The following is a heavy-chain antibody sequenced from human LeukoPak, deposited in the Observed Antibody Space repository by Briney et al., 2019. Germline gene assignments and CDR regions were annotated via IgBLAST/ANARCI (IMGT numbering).Heavy chain of an antibody. J-gene: IGHJ4*02. D-gene: IGHD1-26*01. Sequence: ASVKVSCKASGYTFTSYGISWVRQAPGQGLEWMGWISAYNGNTNYAQKLQGRVTMTTDTSTSTAYMELGSLRSDDTAVYYCARVATKAYSGSYSGYWGQGTLVTVSS. CDR3: ARVATKAYSGSYSGY. CDR1: GYTFTSYG. V-gene: IGHV1-18*01. CDR2: ISAYNGNT.